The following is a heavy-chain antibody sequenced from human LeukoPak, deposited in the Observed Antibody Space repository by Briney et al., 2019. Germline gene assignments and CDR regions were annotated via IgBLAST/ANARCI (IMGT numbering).Heavy chain of an antibody. CDR2: INPNSGGT. CDR3: ARDGVWFGEYWFDP. V-gene: IGHV1-2*02. CDR1: GYTFTGYY. D-gene: IGHD3-10*01. J-gene: IGHJ5*02. Sequence: ASVKVSCKASGYTFTGYYMHWVRQAPGQGLEWMGWINPNSGGTNYAQKFQGRVTMTRDTSISTAYMELSRLRSDDTAVYYCARDGVWFGEYWFDPWGQGTLVTVSS.